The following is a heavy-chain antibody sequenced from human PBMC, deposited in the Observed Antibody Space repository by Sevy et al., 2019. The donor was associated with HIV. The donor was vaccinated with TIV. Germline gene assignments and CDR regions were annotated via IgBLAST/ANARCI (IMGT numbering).Heavy chain of an antibody. D-gene: IGHD3-3*01. CDR2: INPKSGAT. CDR1: GYTFSDSGYY. J-gene: IGHJ6*02. Sequence: ASVKVSCKASGYTFSDSGYYVHWVRQAPGQGLEWMGWINPKSGATNYAQKFQGRVTMTRDTSVSNANMKLNRLTSDDTAVYYCARESYDFWTGPVDYDYGMDVWGQGTTVTVSS. V-gene: IGHV1-2*02. CDR3: ARESYDFWTGPVDYDYGMDV.